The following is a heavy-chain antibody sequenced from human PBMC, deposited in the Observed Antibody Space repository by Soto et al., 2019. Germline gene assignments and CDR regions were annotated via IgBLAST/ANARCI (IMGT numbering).Heavy chain of an antibody. CDR1: GGTFSSYA. Sequence: GASVKVSCKASGGTFSSYAISWVRQAPGQGLEWMGGIIPIFGTANYAQKFQGRVTITADESTSTAYMELSSLRSEDTAVYYCASVHRITMVRGVIITSWFDPWGQGTLVTVSS. V-gene: IGHV1-69*13. J-gene: IGHJ5*02. D-gene: IGHD3-10*01. CDR2: IIPIFGTA. CDR3: ASVHRITMVRGVIITSWFDP.